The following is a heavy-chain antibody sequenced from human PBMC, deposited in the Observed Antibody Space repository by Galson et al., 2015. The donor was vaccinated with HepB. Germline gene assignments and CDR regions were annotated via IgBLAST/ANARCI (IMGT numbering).Heavy chain of an antibody. J-gene: IGHJ4*02. CDR2: ISSSSSYT. V-gene: IGHV3-11*06. CDR1: GFTFSDYY. CDR3: ARSGFKYYYDSSGYYDY. Sequence: SLRLSCAASGFTFSDYYMSWIRQAPGKGLEWVSYISSSSSYTNYADSVKGRFTISRDNAKNSLYLQMNSLRAEDTAVYYCARSGFKYYYDSSGYYDYWGQGTLVTVSS. D-gene: IGHD3-22*01.